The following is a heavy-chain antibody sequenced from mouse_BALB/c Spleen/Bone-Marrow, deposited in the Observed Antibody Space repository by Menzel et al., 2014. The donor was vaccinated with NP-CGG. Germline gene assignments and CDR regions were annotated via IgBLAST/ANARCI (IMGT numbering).Heavy chain of an antibody. CDR3: AREGSTMITTPFAY. CDR2: IWAGGST. D-gene: IGHD2-4*01. CDR1: GFSLTSYC. Sequence: VQLQQSGPGLVAPSQSLSITCTVSGFSLTSYCVHWVRQPPGKGLEWLGVIWAGGSTNYNSALMSRLSISKDNSKSQVFLKMNSLQTDDTAMYYCAREGSTMITTPFAYWGQGTLVTVSA. J-gene: IGHJ3*01. V-gene: IGHV2-9*02.